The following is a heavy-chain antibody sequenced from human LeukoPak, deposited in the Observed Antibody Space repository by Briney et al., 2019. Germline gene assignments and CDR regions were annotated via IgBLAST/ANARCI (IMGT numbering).Heavy chain of an antibody. J-gene: IGHJ3*01. Sequence: GGSLRLSXAASQFTFSDYWMHWVRQAPGKGLVWVSRINSNGITTYYAGSVKGRFTISRDNAKNTVYLQLNSLRAEDTAMYYCARGSYNWNDVHASDVWGQGTMVTASS. CDR1: QFTFSDYW. CDR2: INSNGITT. D-gene: IGHD1-1*01. CDR3: ARGSYNWNDVHASDV. V-gene: IGHV3-74*01.